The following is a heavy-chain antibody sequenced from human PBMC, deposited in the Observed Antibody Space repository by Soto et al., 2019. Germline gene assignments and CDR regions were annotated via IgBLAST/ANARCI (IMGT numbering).Heavy chain of an antibody. Sequence: GGSLTLSCAASGFTFSSYPMSWVRPAPEKGLGWVSAISGSGGNTYYANSVKDRFTISRDNSKKTQCLQMNSLRAEDKGVYYCAKELHLGAVGTVGFDYWGQGTLVTVSS. CDR2: ISGSGGNT. V-gene: IGHV3-23*01. CDR3: AKELHLGAVGTVGFDY. J-gene: IGHJ4*02. D-gene: IGHD6-13*01. CDR1: GFTFSSYP.